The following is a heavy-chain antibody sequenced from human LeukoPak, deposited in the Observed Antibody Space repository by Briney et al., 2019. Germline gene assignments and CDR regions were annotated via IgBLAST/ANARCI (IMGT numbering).Heavy chain of an antibody. Sequence: GASVKVSCKASGYTFTGYYMHWVRQAPGQGLEWMGRINPNSGGTNYAQKSQGRVTMTRDTSIRTAYMELSRLRSDDTAAYYCASRGAAARPGGYYFDYWGQGTLVTVSS. CDR3: ASRGAAARPGGYYFDY. D-gene: IGHD6-25*01. CDR1: GYTFTGYY. V-gene: IGHV1-2*06. CDR2: INPNSGGT. J-gene: IGHJ4*02.